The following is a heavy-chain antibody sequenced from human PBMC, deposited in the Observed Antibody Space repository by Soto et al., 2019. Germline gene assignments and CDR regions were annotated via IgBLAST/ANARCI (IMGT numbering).Heavy chain of an antibody. CDR3: ARGGSSDWQVAFDI. J-gene: IGHJ3*02. V-gene: IGHV4-34*01. CDR2: INYSGSN. CDR1: DGYFSTYY. D-gene: IGHD6-19*01. Sequence: SETLSLTCAVDDGYFSTYYWNWIRQSPGKGLEWIGKINYSGSNNYNPSLKSRVTISIDMSKNQVSLKLTSVTAADTVVYFCARGGSSDWQVAFDIWCQVTTVTFSS.